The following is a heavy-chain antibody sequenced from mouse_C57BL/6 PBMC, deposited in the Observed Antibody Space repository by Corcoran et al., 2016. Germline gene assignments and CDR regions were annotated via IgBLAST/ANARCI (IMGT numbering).Heavy chain of an antibody. V-gene: IGHV14-3*01. CDR2: TDPANGNS. CDR3: SMDFDY. D-gene: IGHD2-10*02. Sequence: EVQLQQSVAELVRPGASITLSCTSSGFNIKNTYMHWVKLRPELGLEWIGRTDPANGNSKYVPKFQDKATINADTSSNTAYLQLSSLTSEDTAIYYCSMDFDYWGQGTTLTVSA. J-gene: IGHJ2*01. CDR1: GFNIKNTY.